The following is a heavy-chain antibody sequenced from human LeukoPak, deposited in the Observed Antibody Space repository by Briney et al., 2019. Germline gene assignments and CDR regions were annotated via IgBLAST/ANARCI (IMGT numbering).Heavy chain of an antibody. CDR2: ISGSGGTT. CDR3: AKDGVATITFDY. CDR1: GFTFSSYA. V-gene: IGHV3-23*01. Sequence: GGSLRLSCTASGFTFSSYAMSWVRQAPGKGLEWVSVISGSGGTTYYPDPVKGRFTISRDNSKNTLYLQMNSLRAEDTALYYCAKDGVATITFDYWGQGNLVTVSS. J-gene: IGHJ4*02. D-gene: IGHD2-15*01.